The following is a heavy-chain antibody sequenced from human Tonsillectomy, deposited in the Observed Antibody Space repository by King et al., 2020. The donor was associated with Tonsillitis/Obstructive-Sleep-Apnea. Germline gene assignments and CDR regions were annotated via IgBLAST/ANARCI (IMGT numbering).Heavy chain of an antibody. Sequence: QLVQSGADVRKPGSSVTVSCKASGVTLSSYAITWVRQAPGQGLEWMGGIIPLLNIVNYAQKFQGRVTITADKSTSTAYMELTSLRSEDTAVYYCARSIAYDYHYYYYGMDVWGQGTTVTVPS. D-gene: IGHD5-12*01. CDR3: ARSIAYDYHYYYYGMDV. J-gene: IGHJ6*02. V-gene: IGHV1-69*10. CDR1: GVTLSSYA. CDR2: IIPLLNIV.